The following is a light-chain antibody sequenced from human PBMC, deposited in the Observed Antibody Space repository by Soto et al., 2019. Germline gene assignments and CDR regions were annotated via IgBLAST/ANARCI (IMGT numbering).Light chain of an antibody. CDR2: DAF. Sequence: EIVLTQSPATLSLSPGERAILSCRASQSVSTYLAWYQQKPGQAPRLLIYDAFNRATGIPARFSGSGSGTDFTLTISSLEPEDFAVYYCQQRSNWPRTFGQGTNVDIK. CDR3: QQRSNWPRT. CDR1: QSVSTY. V-gene: IGKV3-11*01. J-gene: IGKJ1*01.